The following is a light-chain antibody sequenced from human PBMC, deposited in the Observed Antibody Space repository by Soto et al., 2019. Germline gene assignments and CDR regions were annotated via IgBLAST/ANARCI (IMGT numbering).Light chain of an antibody. CDR2: DAS. CDR3: QQRSNWPPFT. J-gene: IGKJ4*01. CDR1: QSVSSY. V-gene: IGKV3-11*01. Sequence: ELVLTQSPATLPLSPGERATLSCRASQSVSSYLAWYQQKPGQAPRLLLYDASNRATGIPARFSGSGSGTDFTLTISSLEPEDFAVYYCQQRSNWPPFTFGGGTKVETK.